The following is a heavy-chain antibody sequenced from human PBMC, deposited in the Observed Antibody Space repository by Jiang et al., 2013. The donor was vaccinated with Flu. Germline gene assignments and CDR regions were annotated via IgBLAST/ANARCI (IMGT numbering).Heavy chain of an antibody. J-gene: IGHJ4*02. D-gene: IGHD3-10*01. V-gene: IGHV3-23*01. Sequence: VQLLESGGGLVRPGGSLRLSCEGSGFNFNNSAMGWVRQAPGQGLEWVSLLSRTGKTTFYADSAKGRFTISRDNSKNTVYLQMTAMRVEDTAAYFCVRAPGDITAYFDFWGQGSLVTVSS. CDR3: VRAPGDITAYFDF. CDR1: GFNFNNSA. CDR2: LSRTGKTT.